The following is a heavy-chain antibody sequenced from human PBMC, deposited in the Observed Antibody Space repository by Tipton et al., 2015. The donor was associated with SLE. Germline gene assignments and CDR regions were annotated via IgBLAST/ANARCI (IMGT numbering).Heavy chain of an antibody. CDR1: GSGTTNY. J-gene: IGHJ4*02. V-gene: IGHV3-74*01. D-gene: IGHD6-19*01. CDR3: AKGHTLAVADPFDY. Sequence: SLRLSCVASGSGTTNYMQLVRQGPGKGLVWVSRINTDDSTTVYADSVKGRFTISRDNAKNTLYLQMNSLRAEDTALYYCAKGHTLAVADPFDYWGQGTLVTVSA. CDR2: INTDDSTT.